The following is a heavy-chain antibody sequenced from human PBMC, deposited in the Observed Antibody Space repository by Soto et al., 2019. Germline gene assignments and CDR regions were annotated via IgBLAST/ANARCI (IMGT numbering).Heavy chain of an antibody. CDR3: ARVANYYDSSGYYRAYNWFDP. CDR1: GGSISSYY. CDR2: IYYSGST. J-gene: IGHJ5*02. Sequence: SETLSLTCTVSGGSISSYYRSWIRQPPGKGLEWIGYIYYSGSTNYNPSLKSRVTISVDTSKNQFSLKLSSVTAADTAVYYCARVANYYDSSGYYRAYNWFDPWGQGTLVTVSS. V-gene: IGHV4-59*01. D-gene: IGHD3-22*01.